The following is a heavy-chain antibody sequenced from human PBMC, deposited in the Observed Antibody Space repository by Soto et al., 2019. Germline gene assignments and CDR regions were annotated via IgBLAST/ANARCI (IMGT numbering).Heavy chain of an antibody. J-gene: IGHJ4*02. V-gene: IGHV1-69*02. CDR2: INPILSMS. CDR3: ASSYGSGYRAFDY. CDR1: GDTFTFYS. D-gene: IGHD3-10*01. Sequence: QVQLVQSGAEVKKPGSSVRVSCKASGDTFTFYSINWVRQAPGLGLEWMGRINPILSMSNYAQRFQGRVTRTADKSTSTGDMELSSLRSEDTAMYYCASSYGSGYRAFDYWGQGALVTVSS.